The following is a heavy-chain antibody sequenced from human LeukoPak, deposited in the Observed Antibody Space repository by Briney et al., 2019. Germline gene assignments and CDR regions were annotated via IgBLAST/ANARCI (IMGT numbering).Heavy chain of an antibody. V-gene: IGHV4-34*01. Sequence: SETLSLTCAVYGGSFSGYYWSWIRQPPGKGLEWIGEINHRGSTNYNPSLKSRVTMSVDTSKNQFSLKLSSVTAADTAVYYCARSNYVWGSYRPGQSDAFDIWGQGTMVTVSS. J-gene: IGHJ3*02. D-gene: IGHD3-16*02. CDR2: INHRGST. CDR3: ARSNYVWGSYRPGQSDAFDI. CDR1: GGSFSGYY.